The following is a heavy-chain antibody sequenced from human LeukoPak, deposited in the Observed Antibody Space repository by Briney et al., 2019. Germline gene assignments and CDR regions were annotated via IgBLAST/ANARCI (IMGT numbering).Heavy chain of an antibody. CDR1: GGSISSYY. CDR3: ASVYSSSWYSEYFQH. Sequence: PSETLSLTCTVSGGSISSYYWSWIRQPPGKGLGWIGYICYSGSTNYNPSLKSRVTISVDTSKNQFSLKLSSVTAADTAVYYCASVYSSSWYSEYFQHWGQGTLVTVSS. CDR2: ICYSGST. V-gene: IGHV4-59*01. J-gene: IGHJ1*01. D-gene: IGHD6-13*01.